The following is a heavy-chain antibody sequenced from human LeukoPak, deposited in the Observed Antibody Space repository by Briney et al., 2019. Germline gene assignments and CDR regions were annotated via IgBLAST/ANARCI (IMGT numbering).Heavy chain of an antibody. CDR3: ARDRNFGGYMDV. Sequence: GGSLRLSCAASGFTFDDYAMHWVRQAPGKGLEWVSGINWNGGSTGYADSVKGRFTISRDNAKNSLYLQMNSLRAEDTALYYCARDRNFGGYMDVWGKGTTVTVSS. D-gene: IGHD3-16*01. CDR1: GFTFDDYA. V-gene: IGHV3-20*04. J-gene: IGHJ6*03. CDR2: INWNGGST.